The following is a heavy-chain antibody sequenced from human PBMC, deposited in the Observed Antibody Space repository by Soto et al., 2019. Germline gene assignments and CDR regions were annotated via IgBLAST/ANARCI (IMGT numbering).Heavy chain of an antibody. V-gene: IGHV3-15*01. D-gene: IGHD3-10*01. CDR3: TTDLLGFGKSDAFDI. Sequence: GGSLRLSCAASGFTFSNAWMSWVRQAPGKGLEWVGRIKSKTDGGTTDYAAPVKGRFTISRDDSKNTLYLQMNSLKTEDTAVYYCTTDLLGFGKSDAFDIWGQGTMVTVSS. CDR1: GFTFSNAW. CDR2: IKSKTDGGTT. J-gene: IGHJ3*02.